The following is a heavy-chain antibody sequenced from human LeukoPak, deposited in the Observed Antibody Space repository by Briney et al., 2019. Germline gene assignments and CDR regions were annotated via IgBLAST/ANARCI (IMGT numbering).Heavy chain of an antibody. Sequence: SETLSLTCAVYGGSFSGYYWSWIRQPPGKGLEWIGEINHSGSINYNPSLKSRVTISVDTSKNQFSLKLSSVTAADTAVYYCANMGYSYAPGLFDPWGQGTLVTVSS. CDR2: INHSGSI. V-gene: IGHV4-34*01. CDR3: ANMGYSYAPGLFDP. CDR1: GGSFSGYY. J-gene: IGHJ5*02. D-gene: IGHD5-18*01.